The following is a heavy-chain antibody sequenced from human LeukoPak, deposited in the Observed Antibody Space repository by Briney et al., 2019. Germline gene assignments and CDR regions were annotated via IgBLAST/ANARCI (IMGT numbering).Heavy chain of an antibody. D-gene: IGHD2-15*01. J-gene: IGHJ4*02. Sequence: SETLSLTCAVSGGSISSGDYYWSWIRQPPGKGLEWIGYIYYSGSTYYNPSLKSRVTISVDTSKNQFSLKLSSVTAADTAVYYCARVVVVAATVVFDYWGQGTLVTVSS. CDR1: GGSISSGDYY. CDR3: ARVVVVAATVVFDY. V-gene: IGHV4-30-4*01. CDR2: IYYSGST.